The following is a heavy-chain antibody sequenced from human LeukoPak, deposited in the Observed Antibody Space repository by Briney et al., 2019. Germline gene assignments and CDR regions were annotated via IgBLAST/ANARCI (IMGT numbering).Heavy chain of an antibody. CDR3: AREAVAGTSYFDY. J-gene: IGHJ4*02. V-gene: IGHV1-69*13. CDR1: GGTFSSYA. CDR2: IIPIFGTA. Sequence: SVKVSCKASGGTFSSYAISWVRQAPGQGLEWMGGIIPIFGTANYAQKFQGRVTITADESTSTAYMELSSLRSEDTAVYYCAREAVAGTSYFDYWGQGTLVTVSS. D-gene: IGHD6-19*01.